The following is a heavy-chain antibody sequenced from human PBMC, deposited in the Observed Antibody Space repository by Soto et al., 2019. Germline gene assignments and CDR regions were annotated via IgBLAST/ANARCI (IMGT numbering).Heavy chain of an antibody. CDR2: IYDSGNT. Sequence: QLQLQESGSGLVKPSQTLSLTCAVSGGSISGTTYSWSWIRQPPGKGLEWIGYIYDSGNTYYTPSLKSQFSISVDRSKNQFSLKLSSVTAADTAVYYWARGQGAAAGHSNFDYWGQGALVTVSS. D-gene: IGHD6-13*01. CDR1: GGSISGTTYS. CDR3: ARGQGAAAGHSNFDY. V-gene: IGHV4-30-2*01. J-gene: IGHJ4*02.